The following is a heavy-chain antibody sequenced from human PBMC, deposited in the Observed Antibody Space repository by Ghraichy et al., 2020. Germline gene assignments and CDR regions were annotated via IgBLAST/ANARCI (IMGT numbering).Heavy chain of an antibody. CDR3: AHRSVGGGHSAADTGRLRYFDY. CDR1: GFSLSTSGVG. J-gene: IGHJ4*02. V-gene: IGHV2-5*02. Sequence: SGPTLVKPTQTLTLTCTFSGFSLSTSGVGVGWIRQPPGKALEWLALIYWDDDKRYSPSLKSRLTITKDTSKNQVVLTMTNMDPVDTATYYCAHRSVGGGHSAADTGRLRYFDYWGQRTLVTVSS. CDR2: IYWDDDK. D-gene: IGHD6-13*01.